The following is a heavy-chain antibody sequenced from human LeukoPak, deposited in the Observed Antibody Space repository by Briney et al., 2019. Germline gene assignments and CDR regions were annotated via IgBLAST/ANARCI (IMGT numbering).Heavy chain of an antibody. V-gene: IGHV1-69*01. D-gene: IGHD3-3*01. CDR3: ARSITIFGVAGPFDP. CDR2: IIPIFGTA. J-gene: IGHJ5*02. Sequence: SVKVSCKASGGTFSSYAISWVRQAPGQGLEWMGGIIPIFGTANYAQKFQGRVTITADESTSTAYMELSSLRSEYTAVYYCARSITIFGVAGPFDPWGQGTLVTVSS. CDR1: GGTFSSYA.